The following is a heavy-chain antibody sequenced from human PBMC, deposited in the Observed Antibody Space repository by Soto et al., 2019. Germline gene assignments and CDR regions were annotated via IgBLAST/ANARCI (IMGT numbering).Heavy chain of an antibody. CDR2: IYDSGTT. J-gene: IGHJ4*03. CDR3: ARSPQYYTPGSSPFDY. D-gene: IGHD3-3*01. V-gene: IGHV4-38-2*01. CDR1: SYVIESGHY. Sequence: SETLSLTCVVSSYVIESGHYWGWVRQPPGKGLEWVGSIYDSGTTYYNPSLRSRVTISADTSKNQFSLSLTSVTAADTAVYYCARSPQYYTPGSSPFDYWGPGTMCTVAS.